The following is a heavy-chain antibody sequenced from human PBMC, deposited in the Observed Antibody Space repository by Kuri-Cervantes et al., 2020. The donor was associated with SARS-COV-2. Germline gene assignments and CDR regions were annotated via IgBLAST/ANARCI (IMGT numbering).Heavy chain of an antibody. CDR3: ARVLGSSTSCYWD. J-gene: IGHJ4*02. V-gene: IGHV1-2*02. CDR2: INPNSGGT. D-gene: IGHD2-2*01. Sequence: ASVKVSCKASGYTFTSYGISWPRQAPGQGLEWMGWINPNSGGTNYAQKFRGRVTMTRDTSISTAYMELSRLRSDDTAVYYCARVLGSSTSCYWDWGQGTLVTVSS. CDR1: GYTFTSYG.